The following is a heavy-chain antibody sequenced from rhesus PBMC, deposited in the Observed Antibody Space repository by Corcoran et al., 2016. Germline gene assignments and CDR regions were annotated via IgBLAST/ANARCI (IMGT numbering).Heavy chain of an antibody. J-gene: IGHJ2*01. CDR3: ARLNYGWYFDL. V-gene: IGHV4-93*02. CDR1: GGSISSSNW. Sequence: QVQLQESGPGLVKPSETLSLTCAVSGGSISSSNWWSWIRQSPGKGVEWIGGIYGSGGSTESNPSLKSRVTISIDTAKNQFSLKLSSVTAADTAVYYCARLNYGWYFDLWGPGTPITISS. CDR2: IYGSGGST. D-gene: IGHD3-9*01.